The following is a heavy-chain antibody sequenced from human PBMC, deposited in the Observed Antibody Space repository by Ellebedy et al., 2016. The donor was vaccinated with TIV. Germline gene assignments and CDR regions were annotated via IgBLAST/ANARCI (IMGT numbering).Heavy chain of an antibody. J-gene: IGHJ3*02. Sequence: GGSLRLSCAASGITFSSYVLGWVRQAPGKGLEWVSTISTIDDSTYYADSVKGRFTISGDNSRNTVDLQMNSLRAEDTAVYYCAREGYTSGRCGAFDIWGQGTMVTVSS. CDR3: AREGYTSGRCGAFDI. D-gene: IGHD6-19*01. CDR1: GITFSSYV. V-gene: IGHV3-23*01. CDR2: ISTIDDST.